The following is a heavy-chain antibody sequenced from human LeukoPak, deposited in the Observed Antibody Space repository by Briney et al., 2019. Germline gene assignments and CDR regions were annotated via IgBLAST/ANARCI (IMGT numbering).Heavy chain of an antibody. J-gene: IGHJ4*02. V-gene: IGHV5-51*01. Sequence: GESLKMSCRGSGYTFTSYWIGWVRQMPGKGLEWMGLIYPGDSDTRYSPSFQGQVTISADKSISTAYLQWSSLKASDTDMYYCARYITTAMVTNFIDYWGQGTLVTVSS. D-gene: IGHD5-18*01. CDR1: GYTFTSYW. CDR2: IYPGDSDT. CDR3: ARYITTAMVTNFIDY.